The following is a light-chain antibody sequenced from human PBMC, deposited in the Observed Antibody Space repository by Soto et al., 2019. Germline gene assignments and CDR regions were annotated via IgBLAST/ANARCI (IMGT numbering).Light chain of an antibody. J-gene: IGKJ1*01. CDR3: QQNRT. CDR2: DAS. CDR1: QSISSR. V-gene: IGKV1-5*01. Sequence: DIQMTQPPSTLSASVGDRVTITCRASQSISSRLAWYQQKPGKAPKLLIYDASSLESGVPSRFSGSGSGTEFTLTISSLQPDDFATYYCQQNRTFGQGTKV.